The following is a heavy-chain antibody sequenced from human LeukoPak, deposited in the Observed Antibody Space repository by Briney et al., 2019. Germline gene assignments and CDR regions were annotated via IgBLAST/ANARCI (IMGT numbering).Heavy chain of an antibody. CDR3: ARKLRFLEWLPYARWFDP. CDR1: GGSISSGDYY. Sequence: PQTLSLTCTVSGGSISSGDYYWSWIRQPPGKGLEWIGYIYYSGSTYYNPSLKSRVTISVDTSKNQFSLKLSSVTAADTAVYYCARKLRFLEWLPYARWFDPWGQGTLVTVSS. V-gene: IGHV4-30-4*08. CDR2: IYYSGST. J-gene: IGHJ5*02. D-gene: IGHD3-3*01.